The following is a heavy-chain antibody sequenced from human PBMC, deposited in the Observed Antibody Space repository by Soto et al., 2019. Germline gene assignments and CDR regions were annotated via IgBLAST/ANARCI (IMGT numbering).Heavy chain of an antibody. CDR1: GGSISSSSYY. V-gene: IGHV4-61*01. CDR3: ARDHPHSYGVYYFDY. J-gene: IGHJ4*02. D-gene: IGHD5-18*01. CDR2: IYSSGST. Sequence: NPSETLSLTCTVSGGSISSSSYYWCWLRQPPGKGLEWIGYIYSSGSTYYNPSLQNRVTISIDTSKNQVSLKVNSVTAADTAVYYCARDHPHSYGVYYFDYWGQGTPVTVSS.